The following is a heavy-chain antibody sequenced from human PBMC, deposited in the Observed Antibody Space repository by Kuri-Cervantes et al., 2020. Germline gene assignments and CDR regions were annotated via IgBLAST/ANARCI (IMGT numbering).Heavy chain of an antibody. J-gene: IGHJ4*02. CDR3: AREAGRTYSLDY. CDR2: IGSSGSSI. Sequence: GESLKISCAASGFTFSSYSMNWVRQAPGKGLEWVSYIGSSGSSIYYADSVKGRFTISRDNAKNSLYLQMNSLRAEDTAVYYCAREAGRTYSLDYWGQGTLVTVSS. V-gene: IGHV3-48*04. CDR1: GFTFSSYS. D-gene: IGHD1-1*01.